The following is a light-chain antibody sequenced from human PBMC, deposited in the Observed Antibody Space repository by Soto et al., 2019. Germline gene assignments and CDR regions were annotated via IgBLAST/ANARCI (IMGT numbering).Light chain of an antibody. CDR2: DAS. Sequence: EIVLTQSPAILSLSPGEGATLSCRASQSVNSYLVWYQQKPGQAPRLLIYDASNRATGIPARFSGSGSGTDFTLTISRLEPEDFAVYYCRHRSNWPLTFGGGTKVEIK. CDR1: QSVNSY. V-gene: IGKV3-11*01. J-gene: IGKJ4*01. CDR3: RHRSNWPLT.